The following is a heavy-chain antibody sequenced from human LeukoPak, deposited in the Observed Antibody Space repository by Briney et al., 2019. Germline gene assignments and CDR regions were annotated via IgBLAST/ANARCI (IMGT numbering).Heavy chain of an antibody. V-gene: IGHV4-59*01. CDR1: GGSIRNYY. CDR3: ARCFGSGCPNGVFDY. Sequence: SETLSLTCTVSGGSIRNYYWSWIRQPPGKGLEWIGYIYYCGTTNYNPSLKSRVTISIDTSKNQFSLKLSAVTAADTAVYYCARCFGSGCPNGVFDYWGQGTLVTVSS. J-gene: IGHJ4*02. CDR2: IYYCGTT. D-gene: IGHD6-19*01.